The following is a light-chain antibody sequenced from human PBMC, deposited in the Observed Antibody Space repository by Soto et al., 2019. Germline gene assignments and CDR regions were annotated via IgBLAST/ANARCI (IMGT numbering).Light chain of an antibody. Sequence: QSALTQTPSVSGSPGQSVTISCTGTSTDFVSYNRVSWYQQPPGTAPKLMIYEVSKRPSGVPDRFSGSKSGNTASLTISGLQAEDEADYYCSSYAGSNTGAFGGGTKVTVL. CDR1: STDFVSYNR. CDR3: SSYAGSNTGA. J-gene: IGLJ3*02. CDR2: EVS. V-gene: IGLV2-18*02.